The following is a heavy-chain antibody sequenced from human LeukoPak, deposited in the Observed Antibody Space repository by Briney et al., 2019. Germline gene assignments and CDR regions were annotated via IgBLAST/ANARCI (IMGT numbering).Heavy chain of an antibody. CDR1: GFTFSSYS. CDR2: ISSSSSYI. Sequence: PGGSLRLSCAASGFTFSSYSMNWVRQAPGKGLEWVSSISSSSSYIYYADSVKGRFTISRDNAKNSLYLQMNSLRAEDTAVYYCARDRKDYRWAFDIWGQGTMVTVSS. V-gene: IGHV3-21*01. J-gene: IGHJ3*02. CDR3: ARDRKDYRWAFDI. D-gene: IGHD4-11*01.